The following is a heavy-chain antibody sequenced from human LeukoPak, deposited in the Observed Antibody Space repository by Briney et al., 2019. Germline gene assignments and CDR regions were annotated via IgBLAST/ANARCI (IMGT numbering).Heavy chain of an antibody. D-gene: IGHD2-15*01. CDR2: ISYDGSNK. CDR3: AKVDGIGDY. V-gene: IGHV3-30*18. J-gene: IGHJ4*02. CDR1: GLTFSSSD. Sequence: GRSLRLSCAASGLTFSSSDMHWVRQAPGKGLEWVAVISYDGSNKYYADSVKGRFTISRDNSKNTLYLQMHSLRPEDTAVYYCAKVDGIGDYSGQGTLVTV.